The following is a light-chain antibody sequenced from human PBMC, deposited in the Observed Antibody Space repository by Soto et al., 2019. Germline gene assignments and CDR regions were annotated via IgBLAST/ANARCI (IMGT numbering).Light chain of an antibody. Sequence: GVRVCIPGAAKQIISNWLAWYQKKPGEASKLLIYDASSLESGVPSRFSGSGSGTEFTITISSLQPDDFATYYCQQYNIYITFGQGTQLEIK. J-gene: IGKJ5*01. V-gene: IGKV1-5*01. CDR1: QIISNW. CDR2: DAS. CDR3: QQYNIYIT.